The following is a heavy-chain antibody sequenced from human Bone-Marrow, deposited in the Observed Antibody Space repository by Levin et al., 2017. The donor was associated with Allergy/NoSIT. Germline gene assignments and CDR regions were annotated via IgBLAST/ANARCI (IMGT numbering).Heavy chain of an antibody. CDR3: ARDKETALDF. V-gene: IGHV3-33*01. CDR1: GFSFSTFG. D-gene: IGHD5-18*01. CDR2: IWYDGINK. J-gene: IGHJ4*02. Sequence: PGGSLRLSCAASGFSFSTFGMHWVRQAPGKGLEWVAVIWYDGINKDYGDSVKGRFTISRDNSKKTLYLQLTSLRAEDTAVYYCARDKETALDFWGQGTLVTVSS.